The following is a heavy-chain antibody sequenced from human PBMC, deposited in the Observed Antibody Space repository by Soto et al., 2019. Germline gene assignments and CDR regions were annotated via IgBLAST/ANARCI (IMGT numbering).Heavy chain of an antibody. D-gene: IGHD6-13*01. Sequence: GGSLRLSCAASGFTFSSCSMNWVRQAPGKGLEWVSSISSSSSYIYYADSVKGRFTISRDNAKNSLYLQMNSLRAEDTAVYYCARDRSPMSSSWAFDYWGQGTLVTVSS. J-gene: IGHJ4*02. CDR3: ARDRSPMSSSWAFDY. V-gene: IGHV3-21*01. CDR2: ISSSSSYI. CDR1: GFTFSSCS.